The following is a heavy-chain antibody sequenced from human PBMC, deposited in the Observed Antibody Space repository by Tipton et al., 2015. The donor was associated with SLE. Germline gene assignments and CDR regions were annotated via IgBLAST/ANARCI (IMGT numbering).Heavy chain of an antibody. CDR1: GGSFSGYY. J-gene: IGHJ4*02. V-gene: IGHV4-34*01. CDR2: ISLGGST. CDR3: ARGKRHYDVLTGYYSKPHYFDF. D-gene: IGHD3-9*01. Sequence: TLSLTCAVYGGSFSGYYWTWIRRPPGKGLEWIGEISLGGSTNYNPSLKSRVTISVDTSRNLFSLNLSSVTAADTAVYYCARGKRHYDVLTGYYSKPHYFDFWGQGTVVAVSP.